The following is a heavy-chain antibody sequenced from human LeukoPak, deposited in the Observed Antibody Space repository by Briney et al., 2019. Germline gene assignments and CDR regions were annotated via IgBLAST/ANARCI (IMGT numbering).Heavy chain of an antibody. V-gene: IGHV3-9*01. Sequence: PGGSLRLSCAASGFTFDDYAMHWVRHAPGKGLAWVSGISWNSGSIVYADSVKGRFTISRDNAKNSRYLQMNSLRAEDTAVYYCARGGVAVADLFDYWGQGTLVTVSS. J-gene: IGHJ4*02. D-gene: IGHD6-19*01. CDR1: GFTFDDYA. CDR3: ARGGVAVADLFDY. CDR2: ISWNSGSI.